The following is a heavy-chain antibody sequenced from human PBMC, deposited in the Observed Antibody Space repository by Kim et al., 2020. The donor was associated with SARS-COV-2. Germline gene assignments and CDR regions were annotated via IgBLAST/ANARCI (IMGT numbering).Heavy chain of an antibody. CDR3: AKDLGSGSYLDY. J-gene: IGHJ4*02. V-gene: IGHV3-43*01. Sequence: TDYAESMKGRFTISRDNKKQSLYLQMNSLRTEDTAFYYCAKDLGSGSYLDYWGQGTLVTVSS. CDR2: T. D-gene: IGHD1-26*01.